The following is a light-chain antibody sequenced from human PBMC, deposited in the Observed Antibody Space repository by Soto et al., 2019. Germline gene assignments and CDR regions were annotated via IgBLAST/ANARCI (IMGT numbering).Light chain of an antibody. J-gene: IGLJ1*01. Sequence: QAVVTQPPSVSGAPGQRVTIACTGNHSNIGTGFDVHWYRHFPGAAPKLLLSGTSHRPSGVPDRFAGSKSGTSASLAITVLQADDEAEYYCQTSDSGLFGLIFGTGTKLTFL. CDR1: HSNIGTGFD. V-gene: IGLV1-40*01. CDR2: GTS. CDR3: QTSDSGLFGLI.